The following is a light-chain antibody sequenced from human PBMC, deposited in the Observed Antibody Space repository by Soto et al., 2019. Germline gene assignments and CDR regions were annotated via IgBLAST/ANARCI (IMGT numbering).Light chain of an antibody. CDR2: GAA. Sequence: IVLTQSPATLSLSPGERATLSCRASQSVSSYLAWYQQKPGQAPRLLLYGAASRATGIPDRFSGSGSGTDLTLTISRLEPEDFAVYYCQQYGSSPPITFGQGTRLEIK. CDR3: QQYGSSPPIT. J-gene: IGKJ5*01. CDR1: QSVSSY. V-gene: IGKV3-20*01.